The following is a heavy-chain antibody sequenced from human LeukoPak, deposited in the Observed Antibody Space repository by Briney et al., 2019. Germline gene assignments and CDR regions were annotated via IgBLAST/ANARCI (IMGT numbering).Heavy chain of an antibody. CDR1: GGSISSGSYY. Sequence: PSETLSPTCTVSGGSISSGSYYWSWIRQPPGKGLEWIGYIYHSGSTYYNPSLKSRVTISVDTSKNQFSLKLSSVTAVDTAVYYCARAVAGTFPYYFDYWGQGTLVTVSS. CDR3: ARAVAGTFPYYFDY. J-gene: IGHJ4*02. D-gene: IGHD6-19*01. CDR2: IYHSGST. V-gene: IGHV4-30-2*01.